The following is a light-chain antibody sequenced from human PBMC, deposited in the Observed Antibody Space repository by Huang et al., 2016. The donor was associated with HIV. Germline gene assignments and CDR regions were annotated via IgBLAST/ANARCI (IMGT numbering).Light chain of an antibody. CDR2: GAS. Sequence: DIEMNQSPDSLTVSLGARAIINCKSSQAVLKNSNKKNYLAWYQQRPGQPPKVLIYGASSRESGVPDRFSGSGSGTDFNLTISSLQPEDLAVYYCQQYYSPPYTFGQGTRLEI. V-gene: IGKV4-1*01. J-gene: IGKJ2*01. CDR1: QAVLKNSNKKNY. CDR3: QQYYSPPYT.